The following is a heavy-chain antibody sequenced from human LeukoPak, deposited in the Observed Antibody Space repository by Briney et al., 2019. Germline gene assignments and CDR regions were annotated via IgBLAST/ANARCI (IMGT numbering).Heavy chain of an antibody. CDR1: GFTFSSYG. D-gene: IGHD6-13*01. V-gene: IGHV3-23*01. J-gene: IGHJ4*02. CDR3: AKDAQWIAYSSSWIVLGYFDY. Sequence: PGGSLRLSCAASGFTFSSYGMSWVRQAPGKGLEWVSAISGSGGSTYYADSVKGRFTISRDNSKNTLYLQMNSLRAEDTAVYYCAKDAQWIAYSSSWIVLGYFDYWGQGTQVTVSS. CDR2: ISGSGGST.